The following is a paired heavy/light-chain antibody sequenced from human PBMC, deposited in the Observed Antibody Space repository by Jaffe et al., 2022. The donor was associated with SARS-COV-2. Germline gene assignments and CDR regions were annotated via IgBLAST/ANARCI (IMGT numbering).Heavy chain of an antibody. J-gene: IGHJ4*02. CDR3: AKDLSSAWAFEY. CDR1: GFTFSNSG. D-gene: IGHD1-26*01. Sequence: QVQLVESGGGVVQPGRSLRLSCAASGFTFSNSGMYWVRQVPGKGLEWVGFISDDGSRIYYADSVRGRFTISRDNYKNTLNVQMNSLRGEDTAVYYCAKDLSSAWAFEYWGQGTLVTVSS. CDR2: ISDDGSRI. V-gene: IGHV3-30*18.
Light chain of an antibody. V-gene: IGLV2-14*01. Sequence: QSALTQPASVSGSPGQSIAISCTGTSRDVGGDNHVSWYQQHPGKAPKLTIYEVSHRPSGVSNRFSGSKSGNTASLTISGLQAEDEADYYCSSYTSSDTWVFGTGTKVTVL. CDR3: SSYTSSDTWV. CDR2: EVS. J-gene: IGLJ1*01. CDR1: SRDVGGDNH.